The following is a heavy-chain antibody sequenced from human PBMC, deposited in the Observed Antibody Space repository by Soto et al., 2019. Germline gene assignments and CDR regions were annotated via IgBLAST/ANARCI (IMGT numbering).Heavy chain of an antibody. CDR3: ARGGHVVVVTAALDY. V-gene: IGHV1-46*01. CDR2: VNPSGGHT. D-gene: IGHD2-21*02. Sequence: QVQLMQSGAEVKKPGASVKVSCKASGDTFTDYYIRWVWQAPGQGLEWMGTVNPSGGHTTYAQHFLGRVTMTRDTSTSTLYMELTSLTSDDTAIYYCARGGHVVVVTAALDYWGQGTLVTVSS. J-gene: IGHJ4*02. CDR1: GDTFTDYY.